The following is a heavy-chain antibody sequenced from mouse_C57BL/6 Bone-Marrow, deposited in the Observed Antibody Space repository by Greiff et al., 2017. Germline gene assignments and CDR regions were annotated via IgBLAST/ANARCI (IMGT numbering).Heavy chain of an antibody. J-gene: IGHJ2*01. Sequence: EVQRVESGGDLVKPGGSLKLSCAASGFNFSSYGMSWVRQTPDKRLEWVATISSGGSYTYYPDSVKGRFTISRDNAKNTLYLQMSSLKSEDTAMYYCARHDAGDYFDYWGQGTTLTVSS. CDR1: GFNFSSYG. CDR3: ARHDAGDYFDY. V-gene: IGHV5-6*01. CDR2: ISSGGSYT.